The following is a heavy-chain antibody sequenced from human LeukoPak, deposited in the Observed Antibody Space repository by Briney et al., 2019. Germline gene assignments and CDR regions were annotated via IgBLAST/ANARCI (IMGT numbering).Heavy chain of an antibody. CDR2: SYPGDSDA. V-gene: IGHV5-51*01. J-gene: IGHJ6*02. Sequence: PGESLKISCKASGYSFTSYWIGWVRQMPGKGLEWMGISYPGDSDARYSPSFQGQVTISADKSISTAYLQWSSLKASDTAMYYCARQDSGNITGTAYYGMDVWGQGTTVTVSS. CDR1: GYSFTSYW. CDR3: ARQDSGNITGTAYYGMDV. D-gene: IGHD1-20*01.